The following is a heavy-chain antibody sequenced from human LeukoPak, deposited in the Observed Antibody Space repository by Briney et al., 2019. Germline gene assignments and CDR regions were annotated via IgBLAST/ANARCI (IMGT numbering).Heavy chain of an antibody. CDR3: AGETRPEPDAFDI. CDR2: IIPILGIA. D-gene: IGHD1-14*01. J-gene: IGHJ3*02. Sequence: ASVKVSCKASVGTFSSYAISWVRQAPGQGLEWMGRIIPILGIANYAQKFQGRVTITADNSTSTAYMELSSLRSEDTAVYYCAGETRPEPDAFDIWGQGTMVTVSS. V-gene: IGHV1-69*04. CDR1: VGTFSSYA.